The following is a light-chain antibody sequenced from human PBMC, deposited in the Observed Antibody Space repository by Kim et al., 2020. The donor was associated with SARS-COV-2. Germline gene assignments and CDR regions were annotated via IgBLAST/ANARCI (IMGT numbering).Light chain of an antibody. CDR2: EVN. CDR3: SSYAGRQNLV. Sequence: QSALTQPPSASGSPGQSVTVSCTGTSSDIGGYNFVAWYQQHPGKAPKVMIYEVNKRPSGVPDRFSGSKSGNTASLTVSGLQAEDEADYYCSSYAGRQNLVFGGGTPLTVL. J-gene: IGLJ2*01. V-gene: IGLV2-8*01. CDR1: SSDIGGYNF.